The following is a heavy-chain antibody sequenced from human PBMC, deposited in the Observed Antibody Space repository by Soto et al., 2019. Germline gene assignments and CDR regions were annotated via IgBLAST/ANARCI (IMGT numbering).Heavy chain of an antibody. CDR1: GYSFTNHW. J-gene: IGHJ4*02. CDR2: IYPGDSDT. Sequence: GESLKISCKGSGYSFTNHWIGWVRQMPGKGLEWMGIIYPGDSDTRYSPSFQGQVTISADKSISTAYLQWSSLKASDTAIYYCARQDGRALYYFDYWGQGTQVTVS. V-gene: IGHV5-51*01. CDR3: ARQDGRALYYFDY.